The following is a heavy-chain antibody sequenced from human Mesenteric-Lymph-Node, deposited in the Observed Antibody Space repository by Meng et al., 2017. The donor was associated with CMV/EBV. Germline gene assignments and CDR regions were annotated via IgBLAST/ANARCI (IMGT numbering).Heavy chain of an antibody. V-gene: IGHV1-69*04. CDR3: ARDPYGGSYLYYFDY. Sequence: GGSFNDFAFSWVRQAPGQGLEWMGRIIPFLAMTNYAQKFQGRLTLTADTSAATAYMELSSLGSEDTAVYYCARDPYGGSYLYYFDYWGQGTLVTVSS. D-gene: IGHD1-26*01. J-gene: IGHJ4*02. CDR1: GGSFNDFA. CDR2: IIPFLAMT.